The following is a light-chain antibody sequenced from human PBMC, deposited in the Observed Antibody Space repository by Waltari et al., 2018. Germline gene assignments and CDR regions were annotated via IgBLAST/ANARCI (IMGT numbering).Light chain of an antibody. V-gene: IGLV2-14*03. Sequence: QSALTQPASVSGSPGQPITLSCTGTSSGGGGYNYVSWYQQHPGKAPKLMIYDVSNRPSGVSNRFSGSKSGNTASLTISGLQAEDEADYYCSSYTSSSTLYVFGTGTKVTVL. CDR1: SSGGGGYNY. CDR2: DVS. J-gene: IGLJ1*01. CDR3: SSYTSSSTLYV.